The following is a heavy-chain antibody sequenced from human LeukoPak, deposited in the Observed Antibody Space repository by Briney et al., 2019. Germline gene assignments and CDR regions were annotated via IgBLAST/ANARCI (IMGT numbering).Heavy chain of an antibody. J-gene: IGHJ4*02. Sequence: GVSLTLSCADSGFSFSSYAMSWVRQAPGNGLEWISAISGSGGSTYYPVSVKGRFTISRDNSKITVYLQMNSLRAGDTAVYDCAKEEALYYYDSRSSFDYWGQGTLVTVSS. V-gene: IGHV3-23*01. CDR1: GFSFSSYA. CDR2: ISGSGGST. CDR3: AKEEALYYYDSRSSFDY. D-gene: IGHD3-22*01.